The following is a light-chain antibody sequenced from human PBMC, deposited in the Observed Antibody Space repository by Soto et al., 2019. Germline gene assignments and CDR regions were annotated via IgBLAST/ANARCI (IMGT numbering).Light chain of an antibody. CDR2: EGS. J-gene: IGLJ1*01. Sequence: QSVLTQPASVSGSPGQSITISCIGTISDVGSYDLVSWYQQHPGKAPRLMIYEGSKRPSGVSNRFFGSKSGNTASLAISGLQPEEQADYSRSSYTTTSNYVFGTGTKVTV. CDR1: ISDVGSYDL. V-gene: IGLV2-14*02. CDR3: SSYTTTSNYV.